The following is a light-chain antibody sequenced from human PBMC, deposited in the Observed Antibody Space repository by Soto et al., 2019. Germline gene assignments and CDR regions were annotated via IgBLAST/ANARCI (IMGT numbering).Light chain of an antibody. CDR1: QSVLYSSNNKNY. CDR3: QQYYSTLT. J-gene: IGKJ1*01. Sequence: DIVMTQSPDSLAVSLGERATINCKSSQSVLYSSNNKNYLAWYQQKPGQPPKLLIYWASTRESGVPDRFSGSGSGTDFTLTISSLQAEDVAAYYCQQYYSTLTFGQGTKVEIK. V-gene: IGKV4-1*01. CDR2: WAS.